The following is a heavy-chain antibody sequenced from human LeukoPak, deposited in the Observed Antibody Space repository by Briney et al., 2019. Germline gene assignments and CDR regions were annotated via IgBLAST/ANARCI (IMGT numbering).Heavy chain of an antibody. CDR1: GLTFTDYY. V-gene: IGHV3-11*04. D-gene: IGHD2-2*01. Sequence: GGSLRLSCTASGLTFTDYYMSWIRQAPGKGLDWVSYISSSGSTKNYAGSVKGRFTISRDNAKNSLYLQMNSLRAEDTAVYYCARVDCSSTSCYEFDYWGQGTLVIVSS. J-gene: IGHJ4*02. CDR2: ISSSGSTK. CDR3: ARVDCSSTSCYEFDY.